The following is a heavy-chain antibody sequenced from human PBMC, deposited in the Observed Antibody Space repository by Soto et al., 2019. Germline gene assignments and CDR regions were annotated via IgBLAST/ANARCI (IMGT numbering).Heavy chain of an antibody. CDR2: VWYDGTNK. J-gene: IGHJ6*02. CDR1: GFTFRNFG. CDR3: ARDGDVDGGPPPKDYAMDV. D-gene: IGHD3-10*01. Sequence: QVRLVESGGGVVQPGRSLRLSCAASGFTFRNFGFHWVRQAPGKGLEWVALVWYDGTNKYYAESLKGRVSISRDNSKNTLYLEMKSLRAEDTAVYYCARDGDVDGGPPPKDYAMDVWGQGTTVTVS. V-gene: IGHV3-33*08.